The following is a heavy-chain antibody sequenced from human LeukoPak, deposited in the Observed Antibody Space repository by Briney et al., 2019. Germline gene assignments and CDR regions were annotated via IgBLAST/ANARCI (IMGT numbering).Heavy chain of an antibody. CDR3: ARGAAVALEL. CDR2: IQFDGTTE. Sequence: GGSLRLSCGASGFTLIDYNMHWVRQAPGKGLEYVAFIQFDGTTEHYTDSVKGRFTMSRDKSKNTLYLQMNSLRGGDTAVYYCARGAAVALELWGRGTLVTVSS. V-gene: IGHV3-30*02. J-gene: IGHJ4*02. D-gene: IGHD6-19*01. CDR1: GFTLIDYN.